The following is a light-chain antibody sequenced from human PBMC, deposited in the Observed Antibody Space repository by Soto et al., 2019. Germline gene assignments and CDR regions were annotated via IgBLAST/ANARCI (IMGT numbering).Light chain of an antibody. J-gene: IGKJ3*01. Sequence: EVVVTQSQDTLSLFPGERATLSCRASQRVSSTYFAWYRQKPGQPPSLLIYGASNRATGVPDRFSGSGSGTDFTLTISRLEPEDFAVYYCQQYGSSPPGFTFGPGTTVEIK. CDR3: QQYGSSPPGFT. V-gene: IGKV3-20*01. CDR2: GAS. CDR1: QRVSSTY.